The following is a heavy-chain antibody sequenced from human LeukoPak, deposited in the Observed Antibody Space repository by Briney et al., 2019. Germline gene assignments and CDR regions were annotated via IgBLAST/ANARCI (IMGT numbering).Heavy chain of an antibody. CDR3: AKVGSRPYGDYVYYYYGMDV. V-gene: IGHV3-53*01. CDR2: IYSGGGT. CDR1: GFTVSNTY. Sequence: GGSLRLSCAASGFTVSNTYMSWVRQAPGKGLEWVSLIYSGGGTYSADSVKGRFTISRDISKNTLYLQMNSLRAEDTAVYYCAKVGSRPYGDYVYYYYGMDVWGQGTAVTVSS. J-gene: IGHJ6*02. D-gene: IGHD4-17*01.